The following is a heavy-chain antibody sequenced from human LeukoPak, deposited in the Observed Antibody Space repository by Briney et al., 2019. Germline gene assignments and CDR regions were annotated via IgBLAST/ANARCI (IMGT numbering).Heavy chain of an antibody. CDR1: GFSFRNYA. J-gene: IGHJ4*02. D-gene: IGHD2-2*01. CDR2: IYYSGST. Sequence: GSLRLSCAASGFSFRNYAMHWVRQAPGKGLEWIGRIYYSGSTYYNPSLQSRVTISIDTSKNQFSLKLSSVTAADTAVYYCARLTSNGATYFEYWGQGTLVTVSS. CDR3: ARLTSNGATYFEY. V-gene: IGHV4-39*01.